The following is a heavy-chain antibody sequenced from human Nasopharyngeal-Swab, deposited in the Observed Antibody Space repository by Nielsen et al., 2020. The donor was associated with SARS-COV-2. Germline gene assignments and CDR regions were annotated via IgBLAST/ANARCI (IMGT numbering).Heavy chain of an antibody. Sequence: GESLKISCAASGFSFSSYWMHWVRQVPGKGLVWVSCIYGDGTTTKYADSLKGRFTISRDNAKNTLYLQMNGLRAEDTAVYYCARIAAVDIRGFQHWGQGTLVSVSS. CDR3: ARIAAVDIRGFQH. CDR1: GFSFSSYW. V-gene: IGHV3-74*03. J-gene: IGHJ1*01. CDR2: IYGDGTTT. D-gene: IGHD6-13*01.